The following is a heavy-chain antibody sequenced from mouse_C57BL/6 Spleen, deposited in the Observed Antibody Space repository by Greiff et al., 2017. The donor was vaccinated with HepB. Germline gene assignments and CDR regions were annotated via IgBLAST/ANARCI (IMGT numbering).Heavy chain of an antibody. CDR3: AGLWLREPHYYAMDY. CDR2: IDPEDGET. J-gene: IGHJ4*01. CDR1: GFNIKDYY. Sequence: VQLQQSGAELVKPGASVKLSCTASGFNIKDYYMHWVKQRTEQGLEWIGRIDPEDGETKYAPKFQGKATITADTSSNTAYLQLSSLTSEDTAVYYCAGLWLREPHYYAMDYWGQGTSVTVSS. D-gene: IGHD2-2*01. V-gene: IGHV14-2*01.